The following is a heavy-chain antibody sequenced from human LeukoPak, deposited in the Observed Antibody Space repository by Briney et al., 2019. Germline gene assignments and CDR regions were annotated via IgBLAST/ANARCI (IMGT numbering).Heavy chain of an antibody. CDR3: ARLAYCGGDCYLDAFDI. D-gene: IGHD2-21*02. V-gene: IGHV3-48*04. Sequence: GGSLRLSCAASGFTFDTYSMNWVRQAPGKGLEWVSYISSSGSTIYYADSVKGRFTISRDNAKNSLYLQMNSLRAADTAVYYCARLAYCGGDCYLDAFDIWGQGTMVTVSS. CDR2: ISSSGSTI. J-gene: IGHJ3*02. CDR1: GFTFDTYS.